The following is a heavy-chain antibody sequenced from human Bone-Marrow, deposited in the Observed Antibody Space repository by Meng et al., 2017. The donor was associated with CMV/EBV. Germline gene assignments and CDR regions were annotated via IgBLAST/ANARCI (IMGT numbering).Heavy chain of an antibody. D-gene: IGHD3-10*01. CDR2: IYDIGHT. V-gene: IGHV4-59*01. J-gene: IGHJ6*02. Sequence: SETLSLTCTVSGGSINTYYWTWIRQPPGRGLEWIGYIYDIGHTNYNPSLKSRVTISVDTSKNQFSLKLSSVTAADTAVYYCARAGGFGSYSGMDVWGQGTTVTVSS. CDR3: ARAGGFGSYSGMDV. CDR1: GGSINTYY.